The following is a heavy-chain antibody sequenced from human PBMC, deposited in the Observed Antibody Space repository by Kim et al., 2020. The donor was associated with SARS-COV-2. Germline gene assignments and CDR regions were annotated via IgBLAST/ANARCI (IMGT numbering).Heavy chain of an antibody. CDR1: GYTFTGYY. CDR2: INPNSGGT. D-gene: IGHD3-3*01. Sequence: ASVKVSCKASGYTFTGYYMHWVRQAPGQGLEWMGWINPNSGGTNYAQKFQGRVTMTRDTSISTAYMELSRLRSDDTAVYYCARGRITIFGEEGPRSWFDPWGQGTLVTVSS. J-gene: IGHJ5*02. CDR3: ARGRITIFGEEGPRSWFDP. V-gene: IGHV1-2*02.